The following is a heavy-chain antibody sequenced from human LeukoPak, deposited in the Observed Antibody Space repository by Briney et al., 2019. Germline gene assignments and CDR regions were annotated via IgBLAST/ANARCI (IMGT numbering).Heavy chain of an antibody. Sequence: ASVKVSCKASVDTFSGYYMHWVRQAPGQGREWMGWIYPNSGGTNYAQKFQGRVTMTRDTSISTAYMELSRLRSDDTAVYYCARPSGSTGGYYYYMDVRGKGTTVIVSS. V-gene: IGHV1-2*02. CDR3: ARPSGSTGGYYYYMDV. J-gene: IGHJ6*03. D-gene: IGHD1-26*01. CDR1: VDTFSGYY. CDR2: IYPNSGGT.